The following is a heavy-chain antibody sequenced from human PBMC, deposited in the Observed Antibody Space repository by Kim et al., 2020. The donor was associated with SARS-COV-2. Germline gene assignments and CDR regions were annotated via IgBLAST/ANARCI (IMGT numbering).Heavy chain of an antibody. CDR2: IYHSGST. Sequence: SETLSLTCAVSGGSISSSNWWSWVRQPPGKGLEWIGEIYHSGSTNYNPSLKSRVTISVDKSKNQFSLKLSSVTAADTAVYYCARGGGVGRYSSSSSVDYWGQGTLVTVSS. V-gene: IGHV4-4*02. CDR1: GGSISSSNW. D-gene: IGHD6-6*01. J-gene: IGHJ4*02. CDR3: ARGGGVGRYSSSSSVDY.